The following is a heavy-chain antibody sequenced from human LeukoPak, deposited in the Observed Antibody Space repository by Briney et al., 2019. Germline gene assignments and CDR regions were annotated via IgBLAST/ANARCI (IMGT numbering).Heavy chain of an antibody. Sequence: SETLSLTCTVSGGSISNSSYYWGWIRQPPGKGLEWIGSIYYSGSTYYNPSLKSRVTISVDTSKNQFSLKLSSVTAADTAVYYCARSITMVRGVKYYFDYWGQGTLVTVSS. J-gene: IGHJ4*02. CDR2: IYYSGST. CDR1: GGSISNSSYY. D-gene: IGHD3-10*01. V-gene: IGHV4-39*07. CDR3: ARSITMVRGVKYYFDY.